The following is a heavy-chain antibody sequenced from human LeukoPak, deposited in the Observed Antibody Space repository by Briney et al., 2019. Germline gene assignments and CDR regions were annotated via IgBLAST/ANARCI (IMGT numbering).Heavy chain of an antibody. Sequence: PGGSLRLSCAASGFTFDDYAMHWVRQAPGKGLEWVSGIGWNSGGIVYADSVKGRFTISRDNAKNSLYLQMNSLGAEDTALNYCVKATAAGFVDHWGQGTLVTVSS. CDR1: GFTFDDYA. D-gene: IGHD6-13*01. CDR3: VKATAAGFVDH. V-gene: IGHV3-9*01. J-gene: IGHJ4*02. CDR2: IGWNSGGI.